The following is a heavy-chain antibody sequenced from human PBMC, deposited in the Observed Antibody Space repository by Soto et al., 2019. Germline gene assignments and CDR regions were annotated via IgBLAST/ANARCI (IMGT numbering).Heavy chain of an antibody. CDR1: GGSVNGYY. D-gene: IGHD3-3*01. CDR2: INHTGGT. CDR3: ATRITVFGLLIPPFDP. V-gene: IGHV4-34*01. J-gene: IGHJ5*02. Sequence: ESLSLACAVYGGSVNGYYWNWIRQPPGKGLEWIGEINHTGGTHYNPPLKSRVTMSVDTSKNQFSLRLSSVTAADTAIYYCATRITVFGLLIPPFDPWGQGTQVTVYS.